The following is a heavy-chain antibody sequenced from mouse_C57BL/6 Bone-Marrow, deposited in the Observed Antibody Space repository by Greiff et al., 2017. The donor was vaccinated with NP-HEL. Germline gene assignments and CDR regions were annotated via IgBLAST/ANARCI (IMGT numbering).Heavy chain of an antibody. CDR2: INPSSGCT. J-gene: IGHJ2*01. CDR1: GYTFTSYT. V-gene: IGHV1-4*01. CDR3: ARSYYGNYDCFDY. D-gene: IGHD2-10*01. Sequence: SGAELARPGASVKMSCKASGYTFTSYTMHWVKQRPGRGLVWIGDINPSSGCTKYNQKFKDKATLTADKSSSTAYMQLSNLTSGDSTVYYCARSYYGNYDCFDYWGQGTTLTVSS.